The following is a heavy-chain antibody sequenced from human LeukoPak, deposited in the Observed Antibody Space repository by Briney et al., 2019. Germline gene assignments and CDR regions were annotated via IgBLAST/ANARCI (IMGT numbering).Heavy chain of an antibody. D-gene: IGHD3-22*01. V-gene: IGHV3-23*01. CDR1: EFTFSSYV. CDR2: ISVSGTST. J-gene: IGHJ4*02. Sequence: PGGSLRLSCAASEFTFSSYVMTWVRRAPGKGLEWVSAISVSGTSTYYADSVKGRFTISRDNSKNTLYLQMNSLRAEDTAVYYCARAYYYDSSVSSYYFDYWGQGTLVTVAS. CDR3: ARAYYYDSSVSSYYFDY.